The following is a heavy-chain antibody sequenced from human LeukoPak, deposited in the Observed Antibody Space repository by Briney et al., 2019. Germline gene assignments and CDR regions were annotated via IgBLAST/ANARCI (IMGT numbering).Heavy chain of an antibody. V-gene: IGHV1-2*02. Sequence: ASVKVSCKASGYTFTGYYMHWVRQAPGQGLEWMGWINPNSGGTNYAQKFQGRVTMTRDTSITTVYMEVSWLTSDDTGIYYCARADRLHGGPYLIGPWGQGTLVTVSS. CDR1: GYTFTGYY. D-gene: IGHD2-21*01. CDR2: INPNSGGT. J-gene: IGHJ5*02. CDR3: ARADRLHGGPYLIGP.